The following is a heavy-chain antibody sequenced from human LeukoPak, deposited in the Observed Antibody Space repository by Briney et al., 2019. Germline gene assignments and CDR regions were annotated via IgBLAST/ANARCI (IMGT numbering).Heavy chain of an antibody. CDR1: EFTFSTYS. CDR3: AELGITMIGGV. D-gene: IGHD3-10*02. Sequence: GGSLRLSCAASEFTFSTYSMNWVRQAPGKGLEWVSSISSGSTYIYYADSVKGRFTISRDNAKNSLYLQMNSLRAEDTAVYYCAELGITMIGGVWGKGTTVTISS. V-gene: IGHV3-21*01. CDR2: ISSGSTYI. J-gene: IGHJ6*04.